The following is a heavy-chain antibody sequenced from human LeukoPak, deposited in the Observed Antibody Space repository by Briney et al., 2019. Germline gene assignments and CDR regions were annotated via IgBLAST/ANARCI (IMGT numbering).Heavy chain of an antibody. D-gene: IGHD4-17*01. CDR2: IKQDGSEK. J-gene: IGHJ4*02. V-gene: IGHV3-7*02. Sequence: PGGSLRLSCAASGFTFSSYWMSWVRQAPGKGLEWVANIKQDGSEKYYVDSVKGRFTISRDNAKNSLYLQMNSLRAEDTAVYYCARVTLYAESALDYWGQGTLVTVSS. CDR3: ARVTLYAESALDY. CDR1: GFTFSSYW.